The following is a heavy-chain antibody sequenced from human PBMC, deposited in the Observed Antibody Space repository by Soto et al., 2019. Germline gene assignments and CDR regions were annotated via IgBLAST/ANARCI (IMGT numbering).Heavy chain of an antibody. CDR2: IYYSGST. D-gene: IGHD3-10*01. CDR1: GGSISSGGYY. CDR3: ARDEGGLLMDV. J-gene: IGHJ6*03. V-gene: IGHV4-31*03. Sequence: TSETLSLTCTVSGGSISSGGYYWSWIRQHPGKGLEWIGYIYYSGSTYYNPSLKSRVTISVDTSKNQFSLKLSSVTAADTAVYYCARDEGGLLMDVWGKGTTVTVSS.